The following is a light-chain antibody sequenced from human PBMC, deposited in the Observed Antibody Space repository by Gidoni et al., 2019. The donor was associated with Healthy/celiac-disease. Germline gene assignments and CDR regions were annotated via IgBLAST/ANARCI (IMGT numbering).Light chain of an antibody. CDR3: QSADSSGTDYV. J-gene: IGLJ1*01. CDR1: ALPKQY. Sequence: SYELTQPPSVSVSPGQTARITCSGDALPKQYADWYQQKPGQAPVLVIYKDSERPSGIPERFSGSSSGTTVTLTISGVQAEDEADYYCQSADSSGTDYVFGTGTKVTVL. V-gene: IGLV3-25*02. CDR2: KDS.